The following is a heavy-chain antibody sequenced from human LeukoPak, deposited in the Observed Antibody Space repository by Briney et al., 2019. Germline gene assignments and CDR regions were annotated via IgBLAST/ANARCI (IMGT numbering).Heavy chain of an antibody. V-gene: IGHV3-7*01. CDR3: ARDGDTAMALDY. J-gene: IGHJ4*02. CDR1: GFTFSSNW. Sequence: GGSLRLSCAASGFTFSSNWMSWVRQAPGKGLEWVANIKQDGSEKYYVDSVKGRFTISRDNAKNSLYLQMNSLRAEDTAVYYCARDGDTAMALDYWGQGTLVTVSS. D-gene: IGHD5-18*01. CDR2: IKQDGSEK.